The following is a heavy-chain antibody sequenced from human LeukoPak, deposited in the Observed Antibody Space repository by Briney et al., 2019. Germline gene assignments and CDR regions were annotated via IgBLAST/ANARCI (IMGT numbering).Heavy chain of an antibody. D-gene: IGHD1-1*01. CDR1: GGSISSGDYY. Sequence: SQTLSLTCTVSGGSISSGDYYWSWIRQPPGKGLEWIGYIYYRGSTYYNPSLKSRVTISVDTSKNQFSLKLSSVTAADTAVYYCAREGETARGAFDIWGQGTMVTVSS. CDR3: AREGETARGAFDI. CDR2: IYYRGST. J-gene: IGHJ3*02. V-gene: IGHV4-30-4*08.